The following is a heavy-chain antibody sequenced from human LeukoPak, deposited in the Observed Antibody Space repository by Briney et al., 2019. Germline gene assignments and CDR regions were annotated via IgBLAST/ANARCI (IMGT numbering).Heavy chain of an antibody. CDR3: ARDMDYYGSGPLDY. CDR1: GGSISSYN. J-gene: IGHJ4*02. D-gene: IGHD3-10*01. Sequence: SETLSLTCTVSGGSISSYNWSWIRQPAGPGLEWLGRIYTSGSTNYNPSLKSRVTMSVYTSKNQFSLRLSCVTAADTAVYYCARDMDYYGSGPLDYWGQGTLVTVSS. CDR2: IYTSGST. V-gene: IGHV4-4*07.